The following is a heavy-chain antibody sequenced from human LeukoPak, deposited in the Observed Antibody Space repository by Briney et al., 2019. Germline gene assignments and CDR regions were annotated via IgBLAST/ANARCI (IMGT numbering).Heavy chain of an antibody. V-gene: IGHV3-73*01. CDR3: VLRDAFDI. CDR1: GFTFSGSA. J-gene: IGHJ3*02. D-gene: IGHD2/OR15-2a*01. CDR2: IRSKANSYAT. Sequence: GGSLRLSCAASGFTFSGSAMHWVRQASGKGLEGVGRIRSKANSYATAYAASVKGRFTISRDDSKNTAYLQMNSLKTEDTAVYYCVLRDAFDIWGQGTMVTVSS.